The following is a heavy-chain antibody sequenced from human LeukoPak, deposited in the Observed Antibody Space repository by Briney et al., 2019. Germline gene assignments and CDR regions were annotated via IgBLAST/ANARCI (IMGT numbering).Heavy chain of an antibody. J-gene: IGHJ4*02. CDR2: ISTSSNTI. CDR1: GFIFGDYS. D-gene: IGHD3-10*01. CDR3: ARTTGGSGSYFFDY. V-gene: IGHV3-48*01. Sequence: GGSLRLSCVGSGFIFGDYSMSWVRQASGKGLEWLSFISTSSNTIYYADSVRGRFTVSRDNAKNSLYLQMNSLRAEDTAVYYCARTTGGSGSYFFDYWGQGTLVTVSS.